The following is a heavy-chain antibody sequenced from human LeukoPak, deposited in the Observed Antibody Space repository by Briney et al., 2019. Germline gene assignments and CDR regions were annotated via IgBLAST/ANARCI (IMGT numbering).Heavy chain of an antibody. CDR1: GFTFSSYA. CDR3: ARDRNFGDYAGGFDY. V-gene: IGHV3-30*04. J-gene: IGHJ4*02. CDR2: ISYDGSNK. D-gene: IGHD4-17*01. Sequence: GGSLRLSCAASGFTFSSYAMHWVRQAPGKGLEWVAVISYDGSNKYYVDSVKGRFTISRDNSKNTLYLRMNSLRAEDTALYYCARDRNFGDYAGGFDYWGQGTLVTVSS.